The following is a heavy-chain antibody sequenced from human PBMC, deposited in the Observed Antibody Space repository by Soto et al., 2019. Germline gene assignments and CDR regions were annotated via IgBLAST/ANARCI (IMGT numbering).Heavy chain of an antibody. Sequence: QVQLQESGPGLVKPSETLSLTCTVSGGSISSYYCCWIRQPPGKGLEWIGYSYYSGSANYNPSLKCRVTITVDTTKNQFSLKLSSVTAADTAVYYCARAGAATLSDYWGQGTLVTVSS. CDR3: ARAGAATLSDY. CDR2: SYYSGSA. V-gene: IGHV4-59*01. J-gene: IGHJ4*02. D-gene: IGHD2-15*01. CDR1: GGSISSYY.